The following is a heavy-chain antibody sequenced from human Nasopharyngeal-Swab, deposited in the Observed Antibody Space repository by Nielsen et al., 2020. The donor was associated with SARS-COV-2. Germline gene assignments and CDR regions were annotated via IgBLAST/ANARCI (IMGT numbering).Heavy chain of an antibody. CDR2: ISSSSSYI. CDR3: ARDGGATIFDY. D-gene: IGHD1-26*01. Sequence: GGSLRLSCAASGFTFSSYSVNWVRQAPGKGLEWVSSISSSSSYIYYADSVKGRFTISRDNAKNSLYLQMNSLRAEDTAVYYCARDGGATIFDYWGQGTLVTVSS. V-gene: IGHV3-21*01. J-gene: IGHJ4*02. CDR1: GFTFSSYS.